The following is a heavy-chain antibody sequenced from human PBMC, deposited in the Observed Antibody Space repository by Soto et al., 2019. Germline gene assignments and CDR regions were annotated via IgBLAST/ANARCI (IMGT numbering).Heavy chain of an antibody. CDR1: GFTFSTYG. CDR3: AARYCSGGSCFHFDY. D-gene: IGHD2-15*01. Sequence: EVHLVESGGGLVQPGGSLRLSCAASGFTFSTYGMHWVRQAPGKGLEYVSAVSSSGASTYYADSVKGRFTISRDNSKNTLDLQMGDLRAEDMAVYYCAARYCSGGSCFHFDYWGQGILVSVSS. V-gene: IGHV3-64*07. J-gene: IGHJ4*02. CDR2: VSSSGAST.